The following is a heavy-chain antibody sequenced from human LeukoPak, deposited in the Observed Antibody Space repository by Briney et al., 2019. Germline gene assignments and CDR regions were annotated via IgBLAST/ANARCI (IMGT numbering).Heavy chain of an antibody. D-gene: IGHD3-22*01. CDR2: INHSGST. J-gene: IGHJ4*02. CDR1: GGSFSGYY. Sequence: SKTLSLTCAVYGGSFSGYYWSWIRQPPGKGLEWIGEINHSGSTNYNPSLKSRVTISVDTSKNQFSLKLSSVTAADTAVYYCARIPYYYDSSGLYYFDYWGQGTLVTVSS. V-gene: IGHV4-34*01. CDR3: ARIPYYYDSSGLYYFDY.